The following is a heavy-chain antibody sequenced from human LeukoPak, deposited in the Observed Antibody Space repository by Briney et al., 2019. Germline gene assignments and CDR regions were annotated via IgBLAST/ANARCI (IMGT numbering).Heavy chain of an antibody. D-gene: IGHD3-22*01. CDR1: GRSMSHYY. V-gene: IGHV4-59*01. Sequence: SETLSLTCTVFGRSMSHYYWNWVRKSPGKGLVWIGYISYSGDANYNPSLNSRVTISADTSKNQFSLKLGSVTAADTAVYYCARHDNSGYYSYYLEYWGQGTLVTVSS. CDR3: ARHDNSGYYSYYLEY. J-gene: IGHJ4*02. CDR2: ISYSGDA.